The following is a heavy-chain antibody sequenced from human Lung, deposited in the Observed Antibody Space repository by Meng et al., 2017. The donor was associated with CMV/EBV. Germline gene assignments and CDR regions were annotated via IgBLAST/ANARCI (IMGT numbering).Heavy chain of an antibody. CDR1: GFPFSSYA. Sequence: SCAASGFPFSSYAMHWVRQAPGKGLEWVAVISFDGSNKYYADSVKGRFTISRDIAKNTLYLQMNSLRAEDTAVYYCARDALYSTSAAFDIWGQGXMVTVSS. CDR2: ISFDGSNK. CDR3: ARDALYSTSAAFDI. V-gene: IGHV3-30*04. J-gene: IGHJ3*02. D-gene: IGHD6-6*01.